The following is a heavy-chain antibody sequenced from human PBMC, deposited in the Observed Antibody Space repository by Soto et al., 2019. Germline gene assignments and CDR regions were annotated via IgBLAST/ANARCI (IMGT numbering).Heavy chain of an antibody. CDR3: ARGTYDSSGYPYFDY. D-gene: IGHD3-22*01. CDR1: GGSISSGGYY. CDR2: IYYSGST. V-gene: IGHV4-31*03. Sequence: QVQLQESGPGLVKPSQTLSLTCTVSGGSISSGGYYWSWIRQHPGKGPEWIGYIYYSGSTYYNPSLKSRVTISVDTSKNQFSLKLSSVTAADTAVYYCARGTYDSSGYPYFDYWGQGTLVTVSS. J-gene: IGHJ4*02.